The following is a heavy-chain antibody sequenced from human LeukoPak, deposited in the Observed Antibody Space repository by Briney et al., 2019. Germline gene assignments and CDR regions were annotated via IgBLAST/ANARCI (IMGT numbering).Heavy chain of an antibody. Sequence: GGSLRLSCAASGFTFSNYWMTWVRQAPGKGLEWVADIKQDGSEKSYVDSVKGRFTISRDNAKNSLYLQMNSLRAEDTAVYYCVSCGTTTCIIRFDHWGQGTLVTVSS. V-gene: IGHV3-7*01. CDR2: IKQDGSEK. D-gene: IGHD2-2*01. J-gene: IGHJ4*02. CDR3: VSCGTTTCIIRFDH. CDR1: GFTFSNYW.